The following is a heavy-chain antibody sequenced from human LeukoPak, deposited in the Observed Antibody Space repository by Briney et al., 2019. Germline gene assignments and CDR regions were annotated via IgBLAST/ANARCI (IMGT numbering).Heavy chain of an antibody. J-gene: IGHJ4*02. CDR2: IYYGGTT. V-gene: IGHV4-59*01. Sequence: SETLSLTCTVSGGSISSYYWSWIRQPPGKGLEWIGYIYYGGTTNYNPSLKSRVTISVDTSKNQFSLKLSSVTAADTAVYYCARGVYIAAAQYGYWSQGTLVTVSS. CDR3: ARGVYIAAAQYGY. CDR1: GGSISSYY. D-gene: IGHD6-13*01.